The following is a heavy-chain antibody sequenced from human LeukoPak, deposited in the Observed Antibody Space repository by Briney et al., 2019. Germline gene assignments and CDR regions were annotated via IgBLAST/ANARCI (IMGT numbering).Heavy chain of an antibody. CDR1: GYSFTSYW. V-gene: IGHV5-51*01. Sequence: GESLKISCKGSGYSFTSYWIGWVRQMPGKGLEWMGIIYPGDSDTRYSPSFQGQVIISADKSISTAYLQWSSLKASDTAMYYCARQDYYGSGSYPVLDYWGQGTLVTVSS. J-gene: IGHJ4*02. D-gene: IGHD3-10*01. CDR2: IYPGDSDT. CDR3: ARQDYYGSGSYPVLDY.